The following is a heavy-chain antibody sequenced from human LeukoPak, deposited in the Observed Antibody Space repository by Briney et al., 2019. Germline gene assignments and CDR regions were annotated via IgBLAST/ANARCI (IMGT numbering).Heavy chain of an antibody. CDR2: INTDGSST. J-gene: IGHJ6*03. Sequence: GGSLRLSCAASGFTFSSYWMHWVRQAPGKGLVWVSRINTDGSSTSYADSVKGRFTISRDNAKNTPYLQMNSLRAEDTAVYYCARVRYSSSWYATYYYYYYMDVWGKGTTVTVSS. CDR1: GFTFSSYW. CDR3: ARVRYSSSWYATYYYYYYMDV. V-gene: IGHV3-74*01. D-gene: IGHD6-13*01.